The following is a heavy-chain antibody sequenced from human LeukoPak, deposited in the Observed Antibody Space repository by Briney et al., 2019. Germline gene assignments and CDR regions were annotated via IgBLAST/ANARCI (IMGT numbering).Heavy chain of an antibody. J-gene: IGHJ2*01. V-gene: IGHV4-59*01. D-gene: IGHD3-9*01. CDR2: IYYSEST. Sequence: SETLSLTCTVSGGSISSYYWSWIRQPPGKGLEWIGYIYYSESTNYNPSLKSRVTISVDTSKNQFSLKLSSVTAADTAVYYCARTYYDILTGYQTGYFDLWGRGTLVTVSS. CDR3: ARTYYDILTGYQTGYFDL. CDR1: GGSISSYY.